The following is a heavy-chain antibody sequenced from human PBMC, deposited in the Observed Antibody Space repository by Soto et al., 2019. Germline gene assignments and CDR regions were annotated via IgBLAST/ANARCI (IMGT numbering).Heavy chain of an antibody. CDR2: IFPGDSDT. CDR1: GYRFTSYW. D-gene: IGHD6-19*01. CDR3: ARRSGSGWSDS. J-gene: IGHJ5*01. Sequence: GESLKISCTGSGYRFTSYWIGWVRQMPGKGLEWMGLIFPGDSDTRYSPSFQGQVTMSADKSISTAYLQWSSLKASDTAMYYCARRSGSGWSDSWGQGTLVTVSS. V-gene: IGHV5-51*01.